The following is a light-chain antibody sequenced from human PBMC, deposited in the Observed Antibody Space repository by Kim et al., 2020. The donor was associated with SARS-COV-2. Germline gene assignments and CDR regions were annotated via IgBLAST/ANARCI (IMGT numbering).Light chain of an antibody. CDR1: SSNIGAGYD. CDR2: GNS. CDR3: QSYDSSLSGVV. J-gene: IGLJ2*01. V-gene: IGLV1-40*01. Sequence: QGVTIAGTWGSSNIGAGYDVHWCQQLPGTAPKLLIYGNSNRPSGVPDRFAGSKSGTSASLAITGLQAEDEADYYCQSYDSSLSGVVFGGGTQLTVL.